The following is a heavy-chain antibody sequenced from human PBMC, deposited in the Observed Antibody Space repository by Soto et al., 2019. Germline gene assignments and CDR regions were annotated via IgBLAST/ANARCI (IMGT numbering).Heavy chain of an antibody. V-gene: IGHV3-30-3*01. Sequence: PGGSLRLSSAASGFTFSSYAMHWVRQAPGKGLEWVAVISYDGSNKYYADSVKGRFTISRDNSKNTLYLQMNSLRAEDEAVYYCVFLLILGAHTSIVYWGPGTPVTVFS. D-gene: IGHD1-26*01. J-gene: IGHJ4*02. CDR3: VFLLILGAHTSIVY. CDR1: GFTFSSYA. CDR2: ISYDGSNK.